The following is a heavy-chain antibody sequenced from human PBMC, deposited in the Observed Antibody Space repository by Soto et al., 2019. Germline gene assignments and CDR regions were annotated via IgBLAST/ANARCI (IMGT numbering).Heavy chain of an antibody. D-gene: IGHD1-26*01. J-gene: IGHJ4*02. V-gene: IGHV3-49*03. CDR3: ARDRNGWETRATYYDY. CDR1: GFTFGGYG. CDR2: IRSKAYSRTA. Sequence: LRLSCSTSGFTFGGYGVSWFRQAPGKGLEGIGFIRSKAYSRTAEYAASVRGRFIISRDDSEGIAYLQMNSLQNEDTGVYYCARDRNGWETRATYYDYWGPGTQVTVSS.